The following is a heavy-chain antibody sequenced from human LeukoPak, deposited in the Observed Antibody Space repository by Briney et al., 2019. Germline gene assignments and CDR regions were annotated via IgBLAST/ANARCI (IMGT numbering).Heavy chain of an antibody. Sequence: VASVTVSCKASGGTFSSYAISWVRQAPGQGLEWMGGIIPIFGTANYAQKFQGRVTITADESTSTAYMELSSLRSEDTAVYYCASGYCSGGSCQYYFDYWGQGTLVTVSS. CDR2: IIPIFGTA. CDR3: ASGYCSGGSCQYYFDY. V-gene: IGHV1-69*13. CDR1: GGTFSSYA. D-gene: IGHD2-15*01. J-gene: IGHJ4*02.